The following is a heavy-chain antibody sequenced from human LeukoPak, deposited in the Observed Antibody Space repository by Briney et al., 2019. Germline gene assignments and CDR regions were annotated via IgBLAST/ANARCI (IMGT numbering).Heavy chain of an antibody. D-gene: IGHD6-13*01. J-gene: IGHJ4*02. CDR1: GYTFTGYY. CDR3: ARDKTAAAPGWLDY. V-gene: IGHV1-2*02. Sequence: ASVKVSCKASGYTFTGYYMHWVRQAPGQGLEWMGWINPNSGGTNYAQKFRGRVTMTRDTSISTAYMELSRLRSDDTAVYYCARDKTAAAPGWLDYWGQGTLVTVSS. CDR2: INPNSGGT.